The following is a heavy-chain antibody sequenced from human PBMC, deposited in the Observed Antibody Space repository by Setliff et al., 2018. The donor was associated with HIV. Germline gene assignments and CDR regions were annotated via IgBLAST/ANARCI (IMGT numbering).Heavy chain of an antibody. CDR1: GGSISSSSHY. J-gene: IGHJ4*02. CDR3: ATWGRNNWNYFSY. D-gene: IGHD1-20*01. CDR2: IYYSGST. Sequence: PSETLSLTCTVSGGSISSSSHYWGWIRQPPGKGLEWIGYIYYSGSTNYNPSLKSRVTISVDTSKNQFSLKLSSVTAADTAVYYCATWGRNNWNYFSYWGQGTLVTVSS. V-gene: IGHV4-39*07.